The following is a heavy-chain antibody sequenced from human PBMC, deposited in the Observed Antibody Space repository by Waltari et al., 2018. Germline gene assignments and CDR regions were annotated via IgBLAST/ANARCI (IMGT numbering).Heavy chain of an antibody. Sequence: QVQLVQSGAEVKKPGASVKVSCKASGYPFAGKYMHWVRKARGKGLDWMGWINSNSGGTNYAQKFQGRFTMTRDTSISTAYMELSRLRSDDTAVYYCATDQAPTYYYDSSGYVSWGQGTLVTVSS. CDR2: INSNSGGT. CDR1: GYPFAGKY. V-gene: IGHV1-2*02. J-gene: IGHJ4*02. D-gene: IGHD3-22*01. CDR3: ATDQAPTYYYDSSGYVS.